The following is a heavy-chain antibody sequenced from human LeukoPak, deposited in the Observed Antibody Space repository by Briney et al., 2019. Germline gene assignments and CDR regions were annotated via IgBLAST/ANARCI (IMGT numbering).Heavy chain of an antibody. D-gene: IGHD6-13*01. Sequence: KPSETLSLTCTVSGGSISSSNYYWGWIRQPPGKGLEWIGSIYYSGRTFYNPSLKSRVTISIDTSKNQFSLKLSSVTAADTAVYYCARAREQQLVRVYVTNWFDPWGRGTLVTVSS. CDR3: ARAREQQLVRVYVTNWFDP. CDR2: IYYSGRT. CDR1: GGSISSSNYY. J-gene: IGHJ5*02. V-gene: IGHV4-39*01.